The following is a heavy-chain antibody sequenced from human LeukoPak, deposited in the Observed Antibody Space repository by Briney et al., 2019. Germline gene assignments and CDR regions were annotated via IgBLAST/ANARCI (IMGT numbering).Heavy chain of an antibody. CDR1: GFTNSNSS. CDR3: AATSIRMVQRIIYYGKDV. Sequence: SVKVSCKASGFTNSNSSVQWVRQARGQRPEWIGWIGVGTGKTNYAQRLQERVTITRDMSTGTVDMELSSLRSEDTAVYYCAATSIRMVQRIIYYGKDVWGQGTTVTVSS. CDR2: IGVGTGKT. D-gene: IGHD3-10*01. V-gene: IGHV1-58*01. J-gene: IGHJ6*02.